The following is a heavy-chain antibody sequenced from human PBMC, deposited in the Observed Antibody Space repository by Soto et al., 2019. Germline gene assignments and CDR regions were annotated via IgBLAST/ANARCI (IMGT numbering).Heavy chain of an antibody. V-gene: IGHV3-53*01. CDR3: ATWHLREHAYDI. CDR2: VYDLDGT. Sequence: DVQLVESGGGLIQPGGSLRLSCVASGLTVSGKKYMAWVRQAPGKGPEWLSGVYDLDGTYYADSVRGRFTPSIASSRTTVYLQMRDLRPEDTALYFCATWHLREHAYDIWGQGTMVTVSS. D-gene: IGHD5-12*01. J-gene: IGHJ3*02. CDR1: GLTVSGKKY.